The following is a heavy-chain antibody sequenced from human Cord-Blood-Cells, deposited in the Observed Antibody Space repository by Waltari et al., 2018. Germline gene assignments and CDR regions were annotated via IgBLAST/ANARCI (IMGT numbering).Heavy chain of an antibody. Sequence: QVQLVQSGAEVKKPGASVKVSCKASGYTFTSYGISWVRQAPGQGLEWMGWISAYNGNTNYAQKLQGRVTMTIDTSTSTTYMELRSLRSDDTAVYYCARPTYYDFWSGYYDAFDIWGQGTMVTVSS. CDR1: GYTFTSYG. V-gene: IGHV1-18*01. CDR2: ISAYNGNT. J-gene: IGHJ3*02. D-gene: IGHD3-3*01. CDR3: ARPTYYDFWSGYYDAFDI.